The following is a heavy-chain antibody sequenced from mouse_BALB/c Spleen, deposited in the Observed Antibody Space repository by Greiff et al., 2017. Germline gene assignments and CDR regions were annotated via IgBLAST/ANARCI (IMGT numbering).Heavy chain of an antibody. J-gene: IGHJ4*01. CDR3: ADGTSWDDYAMDY. Sequence: EVKLQQSGAELVKPGASVKLSCTASGFNIKDTYMHWVKQRPEQGLEWIGRIDPANGNTKYDPKFQGKATITADTSSNTAYLQLSSLTSEDTAVYYCADGTSWDDYAMDYWGQGTSVTVSS. CDR1: GFNIKDTY. D-gene: IGHD4-1*01. CDR2: IDPANGNT. V-gene: IGHV14-3*02.